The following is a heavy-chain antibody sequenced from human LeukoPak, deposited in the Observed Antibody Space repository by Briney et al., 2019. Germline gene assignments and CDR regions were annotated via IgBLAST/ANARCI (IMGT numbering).Heavy chain of an antibody. CDR3: ARLDSGWSPGNWFDP. CDR2: INTNTGNP. V-gene: IGHV7-4-1*02. D-gene: IGHD6-19*01. J-gene: IGHJ5*02. Sequence: GASVKVSCKASGGTFSSYAISWVRQAPGQGLEWMGWINTNTGNPTYAQGFTGRFVFSLDTSVSTAYLQISSLKAEDTAVYYCARLDSGWSPGNWFDPWGQGTLVTVSS. CDR1: GGTFSSYA.